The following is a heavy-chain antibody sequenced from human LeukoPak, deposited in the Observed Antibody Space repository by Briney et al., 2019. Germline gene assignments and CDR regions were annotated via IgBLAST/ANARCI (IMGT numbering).Heavy chain of an antibody. J-gene: IGHJ3*02. Sequence: PGGSLRLSCAASGFTFSSYWMHWVRQAPGKGLEWVSSISGKSTYIYYADSVKGRFTISRDNAKNSLYLQMSSLRAEDTAVYYCATSHIDSSGYYYLGTFDIWGQGTMVTVS. CDR1: GFTFSSYW. V-gene: IGHV3-21*01. D-gene: IGHD3-22*01. CDR3: ATSHIDSSGYYYLGTFDI. CDR2: ISGKSTYI.